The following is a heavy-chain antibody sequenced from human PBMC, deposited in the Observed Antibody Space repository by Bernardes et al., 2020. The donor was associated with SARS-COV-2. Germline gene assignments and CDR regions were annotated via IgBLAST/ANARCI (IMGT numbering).Heavy chain of an antibody. Sequence: GESLKISCKGYGYSFTDDWIDWVRQLPGKGLEWMATVHPGDSDTKYSPSFQGRVTISVDKSSSTAYLQWSSLKASDTAMYYCARHIGGYCSGVNCYNHYFYTGIAVWGQGTTVTFSS. V-gene: IGHV5-51*01. CDR1: GYSFTDDW. CDR2: VHPGDSDT. D-gene: IGHD2-15*01. CDR3: ARHIGGYCSGVNCYNHYFYTGIAV. J-gene: IGHJ6*02.